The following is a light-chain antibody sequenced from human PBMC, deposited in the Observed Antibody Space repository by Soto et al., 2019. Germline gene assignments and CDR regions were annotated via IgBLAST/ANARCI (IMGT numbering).Light chain of an antibody. CDR1: QGISSY. CDR3: QQPGVT. Sequence: IQLTQSPSSLSASVGDRVTITCRASQGISSYLAWYQQKPGKAPKLLIYAASTLQRGVPSRFSGSGSGTDFTPTISSLQPEDFATYYCQQPGVTFGPGTKVDIK. V-gene: IGKV1-9*01. CDR2: AAS. J-gene: IGKJ3*01.